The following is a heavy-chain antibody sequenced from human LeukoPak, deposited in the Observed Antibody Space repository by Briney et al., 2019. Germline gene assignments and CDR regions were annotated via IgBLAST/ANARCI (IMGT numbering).Heavy chain of an antibody. CDR2: ISSSGSTI. CDR1: GFTFSSYS. D-gene: IGHD3-22*01. J-gene: IGHJ4*02. CDR3: ARPPPVDYYDSSGNFDY. V-gene: IGHV3-48*04. Sequence: PGGSLRLSCAASGFTFSSYSMNWVRQAPGKGLEWVSYISSSGSTIYYADSVKGRFTISRDNAKNSLYLQMNSLRAEDTAVYYCARPPPVDYYDSSGNFDYWGQGTLVTVSS.